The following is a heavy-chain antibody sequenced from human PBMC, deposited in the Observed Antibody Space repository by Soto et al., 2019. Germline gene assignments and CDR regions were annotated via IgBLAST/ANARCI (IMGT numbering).Heavy chain of an antibody. D-gene: IGHD4-17*01. J-gene: IGHJ4*02. CDR2: INLRGGTT. V-gene: IGHV1-46*02. CDR1: GYNFNQYY. CDR3: ARGPDDSDVPRWDH. Sequence: QVQLVQSGPEVRKTGASVRLSCATSGYNFNQYYIHWVRQAPGQGLEWMGIINLRGGTTEYAHKFRGRVTVTCDTSTRTAYMELSSLRSEDTAVYFCARGPDDSDVPRWDHWGQGTLITVSS.